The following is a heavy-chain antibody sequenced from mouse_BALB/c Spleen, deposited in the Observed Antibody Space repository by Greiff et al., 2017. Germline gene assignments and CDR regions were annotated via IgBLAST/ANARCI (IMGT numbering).Heavy chain of an antibody. Sequence: QVQLKESGPGLVAPSQSLSITCTVSGFSLTSYDISWIRQPPGKGLEWLGVIWTGGGTNYNSAFMSRLSISKDNSKSQVFLKMNSLQTDDTAIYYCVREGTGFAYWGQGTLVTVSA. D-gene: IGHD2-14*01. V-gene: IGHV2-9-2*01. CDR1: GFSLTSYD. CDR3: VREGTGFAY. CDR2: IWTGGGT. J-gene: IGHJ3*01.